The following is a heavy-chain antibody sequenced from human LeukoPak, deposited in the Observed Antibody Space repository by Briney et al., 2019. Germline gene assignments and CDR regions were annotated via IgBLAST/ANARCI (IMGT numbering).Heavy chain of an antibody. D-gene: IGHD1-26*01. CDR1: GYTFTGYY. CDR2: INPNSGGT. J-gene: IGHJ3*02. V-gene: IGHV1-2*02. CDR3: ARDRSYYLSDAFDI. Sequence: ASVKVSCKASGYTFTGYYMHWVRQAPGQGLEWMGWINPNSGGTNYAQKFQGRVTMTRDTSISTAYMELSRLRSDDTAVYYCARDRSYYLSDAFDIWGQGTMVTVSS.